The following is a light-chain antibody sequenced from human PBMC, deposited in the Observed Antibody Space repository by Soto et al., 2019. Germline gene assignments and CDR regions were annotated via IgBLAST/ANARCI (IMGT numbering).Light chain of an antibody. CDR1: QSISPF. J-gene: IGKJ2*01. Sequence: DIQMTQSPSTLYASVGDTVSITCRASQSISPFLAWYQQKPGRAPKLLIHTASTLESGVPSRFSGSGSETEFTLTISSLQPDDFATYYCQQYKHYSTFGQGTNLEIK. CDR2: TAS. CDR3: QQYKHYST. V-gene: IGKV1-5*03.